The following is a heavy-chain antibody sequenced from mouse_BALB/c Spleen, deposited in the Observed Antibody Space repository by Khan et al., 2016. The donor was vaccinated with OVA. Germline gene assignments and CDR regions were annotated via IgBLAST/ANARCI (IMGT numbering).Heavy chain of an antibody. Sequence: EVQLVESGGALVKPGGSLKLSCAASGFTFSAYAMSWVRQTPEKRLEWVASISSGYTTYYQNNFKGRFNNYRANAMNILYSKMSSQRSDDTSMYYAAREVSSSNYAWFAYWGQGTLVTVSA. CDR3: AREVSSSNYAWFAY. V-gene: IGHV5-6-5*01. D-gene: IGHD2-5*01. J-gene: IGHJ3*01. CDR1: GFTFSAYA. CDR2: ISSGYTT.